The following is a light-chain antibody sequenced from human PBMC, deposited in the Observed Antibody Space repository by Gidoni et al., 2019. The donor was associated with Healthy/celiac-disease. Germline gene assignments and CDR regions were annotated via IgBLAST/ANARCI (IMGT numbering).Light chain of an antibody. Sequence: EIVLTQPPGTLSLSPGERATLPCRASQSVSSSYLAWYQQKPGQAPRLLIYGASSRATGIPDRFSGSGSGTDFTLTISRLEPEDFAVYYCQQYGSSPMCSFGQGTKLEIK. CDR1: QSVSSSY. CDR3: QQYGSSPMCS. J-gene: IGKJ2*04. CDR2: GAS. V-gene: IGKV3-20*01.